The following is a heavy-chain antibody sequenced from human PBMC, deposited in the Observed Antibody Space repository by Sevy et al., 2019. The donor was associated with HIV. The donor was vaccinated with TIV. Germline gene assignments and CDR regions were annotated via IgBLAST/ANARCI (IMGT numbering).Heavy chain of an antibody. Sequence: ASVKVSCKASGGTFDTYSISWLRQAPGQGLEWMGGTTPFFGSTNYAQKFQGRVTITADASTSTAYMDLSGLRPEDSAVYFCARDRDITFGGGDAFDVWGQGTMVTVSS. CDR3: ARDRDITFGGGDAFDV. CDR1: GGTFDTYS. D-gene: IGHD3-16*01. V-gene: IGHV1-69*13. J-gene: IGHJ3*01. CDR2: TTPFFGST.